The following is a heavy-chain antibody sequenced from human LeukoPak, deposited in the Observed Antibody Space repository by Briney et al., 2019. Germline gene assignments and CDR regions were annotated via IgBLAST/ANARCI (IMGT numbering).Heavy chain of an antibody. D-gene: IGHD6-13*01. CDR2: IIPIFGTA. J-gene: IGHJ4*02. V-gene: IGHV1-69*13. Sequence: SVTVSCTASGGTFSSYAISWVRQAPGQGLEWMGGIIPIFGTANYAQKFQGRVTITADESTSTAYMELSSLRSEDTAVYYCARGAAAADYYFDYWGQGTLVTVSS. CDR1: GGTFSSYA. CDR3: ARGAAAADYYFDY.